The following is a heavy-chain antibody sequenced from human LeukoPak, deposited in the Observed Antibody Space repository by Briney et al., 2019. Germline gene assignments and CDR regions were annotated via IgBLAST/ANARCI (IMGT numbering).Heavy chain of an antibody. V-gene: IGHV3-64D*06. Sequence: QSGGPLRLSCSASGFTFSSYAMHWVRQAPGKGLEYVSAISSNGGSTYYADSVKGRFTISRDNSKNTLYLQMSSLRAEDTAVYYCVKGRCSGGSCYHYFDYWGQGTLVTVSS. J-gene: IGHJ4*02. CDR2: ISSNGGST. CDR1: GFTFSSYA. D-gene: IGHD2-15*01. CDR3: VKGRCSGGSCYHYFDY.